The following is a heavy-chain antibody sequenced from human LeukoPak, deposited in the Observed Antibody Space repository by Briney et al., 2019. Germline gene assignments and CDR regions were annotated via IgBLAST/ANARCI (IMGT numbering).Heavy chain of an antibody. CDR2: IYCSGST. D-gene: IGHD3-22*01. J-gene: IGHJ4*02. V-gene: IGHV4-59*01. Sequence: PSETLSLTCTVSGGSIISYYWSWIRQPPGKGLEWIGYIYCSGSTNYNPSLKSRVTISLDTSKNQFSLKLSSVTAADTAVYFCARDSPHSYYSDSSGYFDYWGQGTLVTVSS. CDR1: GGSIISYY. CDR3: ARDSPHSYYSDSSGYFDY.